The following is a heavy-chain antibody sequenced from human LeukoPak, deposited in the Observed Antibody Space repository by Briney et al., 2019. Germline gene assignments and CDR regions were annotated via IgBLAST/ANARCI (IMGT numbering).Heavy chain of an antibody. D-gene: IGHD6-13*01. CDR1: GGSISSYY. Sequence: SETLSLACTVSGGSISSYYWSWIRQPPGKGLEWIGYIYYSGSTNYNPSLKSRVTISVDTSKNQFSLKLSSVTAADTAVYYCARVAAAADTVSGMDVWGQGTTVTVSS. V-gene: IGHV4-59*01. J-gene: IGHJ6*02. CDR2: IYYSGST. CDR3: ARVAAAADTVSGMDV.